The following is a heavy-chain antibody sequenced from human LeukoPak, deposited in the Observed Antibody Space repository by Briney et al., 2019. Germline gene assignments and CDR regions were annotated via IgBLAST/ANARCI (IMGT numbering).Heavy chain of an antibody. D-gene: IGHD3-10*01. J-gene: IGHJ4*02. CDR3: AREFYGLGSFVDY. CDR2: ITSSSSYI. Sequence: GGSLRLSCAASGFTFSSYSMNWARQAPGKGLEWVSSITSSSSYIYYADSVKGRFTISRDNAKNSLYLQMNSLRVEDTAVYYCAREFYGLGSFVDYWGQGTLVTVSS. V-gene: IGHV3-21*01. CDR1: GFTFSSYS.